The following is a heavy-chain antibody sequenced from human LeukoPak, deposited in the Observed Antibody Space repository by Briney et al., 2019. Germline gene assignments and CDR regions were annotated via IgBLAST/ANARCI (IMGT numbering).Heavy chain of an antibody. D-gene: IGHD6-13*01. J-gene: IGHJ6*02. V-gene: IGHV1-18*01. Sequence: ASVKVSCKASGYTFTSYGISWVRQAPGQGLEWMGWISAYNGNTNYAQKLQGRVTMTTDTSTSTAYMELRSLRSDDTAVYYCARDGAAAGDSYYYYGMDAWGQGTTVTVSS. CDR1: GYTFTSYG. CDR3: ARDGAAAGDSYYYYGMDA. CDR2: ISAYNGNT.